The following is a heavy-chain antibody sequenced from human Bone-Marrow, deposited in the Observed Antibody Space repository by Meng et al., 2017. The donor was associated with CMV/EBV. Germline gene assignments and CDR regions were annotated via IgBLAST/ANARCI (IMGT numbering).Heavy chain of an antibody. J-gene: IGHJ4*02. CDR1: GFTVSSNY. Sequence: GESLKISCAASGFTVSSNYMSWVRQAPGKGLEWVGRIKSKTDGGTTDYAAHVKGRFTISRGDSKNTLYLQMNSLKTEDTAVYYCAKGAGHDLDYWGQGTLVTVSS. V-gene: IGHV3-15*01. CDR3: AKGAGHDLDY. D-gene: IGHD1-1*01. CDR2: IKSKTDGGTT.